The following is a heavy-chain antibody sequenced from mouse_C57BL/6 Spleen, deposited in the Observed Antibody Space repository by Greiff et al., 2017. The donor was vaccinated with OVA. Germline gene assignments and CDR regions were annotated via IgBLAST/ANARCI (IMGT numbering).Heavy chain of an antibody. J-gene: IGHJ2*01. CDR1: GYTFTSYW. CDR2: IYPGNSDT. Sequence: EVQLQQSGTVLARPGASVKMSCKTSGYTFTSYWMHWVKQRPGQGLEWIGAIYPGNSDTSYNQKFKGKAKLTAVTSASTAYMELSSLTNEDSAVYYCTTGVYYGSSYGYMDYWGQGTTLTVSS. D-gene: IGHD1-1*01. V-gene: IGHV1-5*01. CDR3: TTGVYYGSSYGYMDY.